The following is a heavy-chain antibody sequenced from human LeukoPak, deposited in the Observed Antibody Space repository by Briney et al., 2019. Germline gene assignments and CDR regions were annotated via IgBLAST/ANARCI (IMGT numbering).Heavy chain of an antibody. J-gene: IGHJ4*02. CDR2: ISGSGGST. CDR1: GFTFSSYA. CDR3: AKGRIQLWSPLGY. Sequence: GGSLRLSCAASGFTFSSYAVSWVRQAPGKGLEWVSAISGSGGSTYYADSVKGRFTISRDNSKNTLYLQMNSLRAEDTAVYYCAKGRIQLWSPLGYWGQGTLVTVSS. V-gene: IGHV3-23*01. D-gene: IGHD5-18*01.